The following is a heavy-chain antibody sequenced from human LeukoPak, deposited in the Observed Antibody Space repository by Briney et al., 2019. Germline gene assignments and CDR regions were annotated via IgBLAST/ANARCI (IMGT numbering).Heavy chain of an antibody. V-gene: IGHV3-23*01. CDR3: AKFRDLTGYHATDS. CDR1: GFPFSNNA. Sequence: PGGSLRLSCAASGFPFSNNAMTWVRQAPGKGLEWVASVSGSGARAFIAVSVEGRFTISRDNFRNTLFLQMNSLRVEDTAIYYCAKFRDLTGYHATDSWGQGTLLTVSS. D-gene: IGHD6-25*01. CDR2: VSGSGARA. J-gene: IGHJ4*02.